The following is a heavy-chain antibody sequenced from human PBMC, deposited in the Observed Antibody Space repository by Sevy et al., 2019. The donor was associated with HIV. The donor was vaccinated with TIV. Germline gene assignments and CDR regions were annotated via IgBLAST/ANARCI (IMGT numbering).Heavy chain of an antibody. J-gene: IGHJ6*02. CDR2: IKEDGSEQ. CDR3: AKDGLWFGELLLNYYGIDV. CDR1: GFTFTSYW. Sequence: GGSLRLSCAASGFTFTSYWMSWVRQAPGKGLEWLAVIKEDGSEQYYVDSVKGRFTISRDNAKDLVYLQRNSLRAEDTAVYYCAKDGLWFGELLLNYYGIDVWGQGTTVTVSS. V-gene: IGHV3-7*01. D-gene: IGHD3-10*01.